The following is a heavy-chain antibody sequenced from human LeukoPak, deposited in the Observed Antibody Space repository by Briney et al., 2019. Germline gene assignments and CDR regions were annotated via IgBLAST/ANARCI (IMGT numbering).Heavy chain of an antibody. Sequence: SETLSLTCTVSGGSISSYYWSWIRQPAGKGLGWIGRIYTSGSTNYNPSLKSRVTMSVDTSKNQFSLKLSSVTAADTAVYYCAGLYYYDSSGYPYYFDYWGQGTLVTVSS. D-gene: IGHD3-22*01. CDR2: IYTSGST. CDR1: GGSISSYY. CDR3: AGLYYYDSSGYPYYFDY. J-gene: IGHJ4*02. V-gene: IGHV4-4*07.